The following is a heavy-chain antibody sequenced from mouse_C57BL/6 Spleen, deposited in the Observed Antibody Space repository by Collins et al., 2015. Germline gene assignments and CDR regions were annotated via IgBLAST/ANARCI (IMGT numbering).Heavy chain of an antibody. D-gene: IGHD3-2*02. CDR2: IYPGSGNT. J-gene: IGHJ4*01. CDR3: ARCAQATGMDY. V-gene: IGHV1-66*01. CDR1: GYSFTSYY. Sequence: QVQLQQPGPELVKPGASVKISCKASGYSFTSYYIHWVKQRPGQGLEWIGWIYPGSGNTKYNEKFKGKATLTADTSSSTAYMQLSSLTSEDSAVYYCARCAQATGMDYWGQGTSVTVSS.